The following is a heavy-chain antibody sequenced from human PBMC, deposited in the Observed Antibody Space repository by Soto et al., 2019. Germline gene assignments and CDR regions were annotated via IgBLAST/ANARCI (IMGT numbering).Heavy chain of an antibody. CDR3: ARSPVGYYDSSGYYYYYGMDV. V-gene: IGHV3-30-3*01. CDR1: GFTFSSYA. Sequence: GGSLRLSCAASGFTFSSYAMHWVRQAPGKGLEWVAVISYDGSNKYYADSVKGRFTISRDNSKNTLYLQMNSLRAEDTAVYYCARSPVGYYDSSGYYYYYGMDVWGQGTTVTVSS. CDR2: ISYDGSNK. J-gene: IGHJ6*02. D-gene: IGHD3-22*01.